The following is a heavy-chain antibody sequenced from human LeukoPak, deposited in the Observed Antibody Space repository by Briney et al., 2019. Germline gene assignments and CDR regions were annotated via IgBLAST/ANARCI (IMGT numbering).Heavy chain of an antibody. CDR2: INPNSGGT. CDR1: GYTFTGYY. V-gene: IGHV1-2*02. D-gene: IGHD6-19*01. Sequence: ASVKASRKASGYTFTGYYMHWVRQAPGQGLEWMGWINPNSGGTNYAQKFQGRVTMTRDTSITTAYMELSRLRSDDTAVYYCAREEGSGCYDSWGQGTRLTVSS. J-gene: IGHJ4*02. CDR3: AREEGSGCYDS.